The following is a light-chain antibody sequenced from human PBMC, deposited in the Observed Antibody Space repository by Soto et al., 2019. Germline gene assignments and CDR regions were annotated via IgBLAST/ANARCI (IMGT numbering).Light chain of an antibody. V-gene: IGKV3-11*01. J-gene: IGKJ3*01. CDR2: DAS. Sequence: VLTQSPGTQSLSPGEGATLSCRASQRVASDLAWYLQKPGQPPRLLIYDASIRATGIPARFSGSGSGTDFTLTISSLEPEDFAVYYCQQRYTLITFGPGTKVDIK. CDR3: QQRYTLIT. CDR1: QRVASD.